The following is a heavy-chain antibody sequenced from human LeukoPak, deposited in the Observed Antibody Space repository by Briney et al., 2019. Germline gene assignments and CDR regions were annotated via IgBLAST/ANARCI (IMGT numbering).Heavy chain of an antibody. CDR3: TRYILTGYSPYYFDY. J-gene: IGHJ4*02. CDR2: ISTNNGNT. V-gene: IGHV1-18*01. Sequence: ASVKVSCKASGYTFTSYGISWVRQAPGQGLEWMGWISTNNGNTNYAQKLQDRVTMTTDTSTSTAYMELRSLRSDDTAMYYCTRYILTGYSPYYFDYWGQGTLATVSS. D-gene: IGHD3-9*01. CDR1: GYTFTSYG.